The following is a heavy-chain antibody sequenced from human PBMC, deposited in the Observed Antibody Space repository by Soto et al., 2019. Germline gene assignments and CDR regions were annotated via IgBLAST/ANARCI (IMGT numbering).Heavy chain of an antibody. CDR2: IYYSGST. CDR1: GGSISSYY. J-gene: IGHJ6*03. V-gene: IGHV4-59*08. Sequence: SETLSLTCTVSGGSISSYYWSWIRQPPGKGLEWIGYIYYSGSTNYNPSLKSRVTISVDTSRNQFSLRLNSVTAADTAVYYCARPDNYFFYLDFWGKGTTVTVSS. CDR3: ARPDNYFFYLDF.